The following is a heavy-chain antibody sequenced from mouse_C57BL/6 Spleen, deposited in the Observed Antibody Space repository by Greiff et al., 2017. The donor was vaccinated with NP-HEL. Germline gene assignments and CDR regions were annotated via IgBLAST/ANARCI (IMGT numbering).Heavy chain of an antibody. CDR3: TEYYGSTPWFAY. J-gene: IGHJ3*01. V-gene: IGHV6-3*01. Sequence: EVKVEESGGGLVQPGGSMKLSCVASGFTFSNYWMNWVRQSPEKGLEWVAQIRLKSDNYATHYAESVKGRFTISRDDSKSSVYLQMNNLRAEDTGIYYCTEYYGSTPWFAYWGQGTLVTVSA. CDR2: IRLKSDNYAT. CDR1: GFTFSNYW. D-gene: IGHD1-1*01.